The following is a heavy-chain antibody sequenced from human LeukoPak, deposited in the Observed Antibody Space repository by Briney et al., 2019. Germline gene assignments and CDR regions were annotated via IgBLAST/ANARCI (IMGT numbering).Heavy chain of an antibody. CDR3: ASTYYYDSSGLSLFDY. V-gene: IGHV4-39*07. J-gene: IGHJ4*02. CDR1: GGSLSSSSYY. CDR2: IYYSGST. D-gene: IGHD3-22*01. Sequence: PSETLSLTCTVSGGSLSSSSYYWGWIRQPPGKGLEWIGSIYYSGSTYYNPSLKSRVTISVDTSKNQFSLKLSSVTAADTAVYYCASTYYYDSSGLSLFDYWGQGTLVTVSS.